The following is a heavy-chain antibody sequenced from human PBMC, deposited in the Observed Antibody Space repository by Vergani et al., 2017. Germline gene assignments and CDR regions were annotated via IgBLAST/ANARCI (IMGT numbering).Heavy chain of an antibody. J-gene: IGHJ5*02. V-gene: IGHV4-4*07. CDR2: IYTSGST. D-gene: IGHD3-22*01. CDR1: GGSISSYY. CDR3: ARDIRYYDSSGYYNWFDP. Sequence: QVQLQESGPGLVKPSETLSLTCTVSGGSISSYYWSWIRQPAGTGLEWIGRIYTSGSTNYNPSLKSRVTMSVDTSKNQFSLKLSSVTAADTAVYYCARDIRYYDSSGYYNWFDPWGQGTLVTVSS.